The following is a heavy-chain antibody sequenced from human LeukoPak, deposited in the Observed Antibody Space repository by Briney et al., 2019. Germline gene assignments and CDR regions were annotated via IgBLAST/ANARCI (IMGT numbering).Heavy chain of an antibody. V-gene: IGHV1-8*01. CDR3: ARGLSGSYYGAFDI. D-gene: IGHD1-26*01. CDR2: MNPNSGNT. J-gene: IGHJ3*02. Sequence: ASVKVSCKASGYTFTSYDISWVRQATGQGLEWMGWMNPNSGNTGYAQKFQGRVTMTRNTSISTAYMELSSLRSEDTAVYYCARGLSGSYYGAFDIWGQGTMVTVSS. CDR1: GYTFTSYD.